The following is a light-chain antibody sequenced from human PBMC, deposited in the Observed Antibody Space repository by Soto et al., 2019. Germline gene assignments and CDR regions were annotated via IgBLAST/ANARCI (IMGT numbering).Light chain of an antibody. CDR2: DAS. J-gene: IGKJ2*01. CDR1: QSVSNS. Sequence: EIVLTQSPATLSLSPGERATLSCRASQSVSNSLAWYQQKPGQAPRLLIYDASNRASGFPARFSGSGSGTDFTLPISSLEPEDFAVYYCQQRSNWPRSFGQGTKLEIK. CDR3: QQRSNWPRS. V-gene: IGKV3-11*01.